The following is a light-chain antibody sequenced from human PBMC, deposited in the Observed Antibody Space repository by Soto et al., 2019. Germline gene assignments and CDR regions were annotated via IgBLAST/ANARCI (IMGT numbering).Light chain of an antibody. CDR2: AAS. V-gene: IGKV1-39*01. Sequence: DIQMTQSPSSLSASVGDRVTITCRASQSISGYLNWYQQKPGKAPKLLIYAASSLESGVPSRFSGSGSGTDFTLTISSLQPEDFATYYCQQSYSTPRTFGGGTKVEI. CDR3: QQSYSTPRT. J-gene: IGKJ4*01. CDR1: QSISGY.